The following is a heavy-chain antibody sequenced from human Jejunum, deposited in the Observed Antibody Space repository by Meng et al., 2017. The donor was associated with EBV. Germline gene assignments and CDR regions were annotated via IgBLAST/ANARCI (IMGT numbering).Heavy chain of an antibody. Sequence: LPSQGSGPGLVKPSEPLSLPCTVSGGSISSSSYYWGWIRQPPGKGLEWIGTYYNSGSTYYNPSLKSRVTISVDTSKNQFSLKLISVTAADTAAYYCARQGPSGRTFDYWGQGTLVTVSS. D-gene: IGHD1-26*01. CDR2: YYNSGST. CDR3: ARQGPSGRTFDY. J-gene: IGHJ4*02. CDR1: GGSISSSSYY. V-gene: IGHV4-39*01.